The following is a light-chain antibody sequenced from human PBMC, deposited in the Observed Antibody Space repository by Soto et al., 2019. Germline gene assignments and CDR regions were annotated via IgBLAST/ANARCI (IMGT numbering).Light chain of an antibody. J-gene: IGKJ1*01. CDR2: DAS. CDR3: QQRSTWPRT. Sequence: EIVLTQSPATLSLSPGERATLSCRASQSISTCLGWFQQKPGQAPRLLIHDASSRATGVPGRFSGSGSGTDFTLTISSLEPEDFAVYYCQQRSTWPRTFGQGTEVEIK. V-gene: IGKV3-11*01. CDR1: QSISTC.